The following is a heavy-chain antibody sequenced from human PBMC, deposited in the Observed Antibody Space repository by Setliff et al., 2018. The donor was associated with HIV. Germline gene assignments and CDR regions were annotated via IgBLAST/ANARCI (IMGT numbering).Heavy chain of an antibody. CDR1: GGSITTYY. D-gene: IGHD3-22*01. CDR3: ARHLYYYDNNGYLQPYYYMDV. J-gene: IGHJ6*03. CDR2: IYYSGSA. V-gene: IGHV4-59*08. Sequence: LSLTCTVSGGSITTYYWSWIRQPPGKGLEWIGYIYYSGSASYNPSLKSRVAISVGTSKNQFSLKLSSVTAADTAVYYCARHLYYYDNNGYLQPYYYMDVWGKGTTVTVSS.